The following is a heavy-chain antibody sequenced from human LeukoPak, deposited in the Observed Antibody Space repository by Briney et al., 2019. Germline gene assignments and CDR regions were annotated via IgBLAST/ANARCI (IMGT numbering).Heavy chain of an antibody. J-gene: IGHJ4*02. CDR2: VDHTGNT. CDR3: ARNVRFFDS. D-gene: IGHD1-1*01. Sequence: SETLSPTCTVSGDSISNSIWWSWLRQPPGKGLEWIGEVDHTGNTNYRPSLDSRVTLSIDTSKNHFSLTLTSVTAADTAVYYCARNVRFFDSWGQGTRVTVSS. V-gene: IGHV4-4*02. CDR1: GDSISNSIW.